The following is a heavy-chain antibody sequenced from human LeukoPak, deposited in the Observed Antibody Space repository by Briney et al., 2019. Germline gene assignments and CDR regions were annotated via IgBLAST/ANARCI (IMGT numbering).Heavy chain of an antibody. V-gene: IGHV1-24*01. J-gene: IGHJ4*02. CDR3: ATDRFRNWNDRPYFDY. Sequence: ASVKVSCKVSGYTLTELSMHWVRQAPGKGLEWMGGFDPEDGETIYAQKFQGGVTMTEDTSTDTAYMELSSLRSEDTAVYYCATDRFRNWNDRPYFDYWGQGTLVTVSS. D-gene: IGHD1-1*01. CDR1: GYTLTELS. CDR2: FDPEDGET.